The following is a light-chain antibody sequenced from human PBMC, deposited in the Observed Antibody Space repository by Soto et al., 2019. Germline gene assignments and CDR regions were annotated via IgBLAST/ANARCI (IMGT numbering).Light chain of an antibody. CDR3: PQTYSPPFT. Sequence: DIQMTQSPSSLSASVGDRVTIPCRASQRITNSLNWYQQKPGRAPNLLIYAASSLQRGAPSRFSGSGSGTDFTLTISSLQPDDFATYYCPQTYSPPFTFGPGTKVDIK. V-gene: IGKV1-39*01. J-gene: IGKJ3*01. CDR2: AAS. CDR1: QRITNS.